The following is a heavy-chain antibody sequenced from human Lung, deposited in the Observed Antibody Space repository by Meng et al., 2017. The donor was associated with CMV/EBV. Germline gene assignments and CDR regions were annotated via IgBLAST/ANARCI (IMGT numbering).Heavy chain of an antibody. Sequence: EVRGGVSGGGLVLPGGSLRLSCADSGFTFSNYWMHWVGQAPGKGLVWVSRINSDGSSTTYADSVKGRFTISRDNAKNTLHLQMNSLRVEDTAVYYCARGLYTASSGTTYYWGQGTLVTVSS. CDR3: ARGLYTASSGTTYY. D-gene: IGHD2-2*02. V-gene: IGHV3-74*01. CDR2: INSDGSST. J-gene: IGHJ4*02. CDR1: GFTFSNYW.